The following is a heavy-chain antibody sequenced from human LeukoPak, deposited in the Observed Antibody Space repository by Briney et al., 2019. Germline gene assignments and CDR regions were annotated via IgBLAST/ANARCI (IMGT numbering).Heavy chain of an antibody. Sequence: ETLSLTCAVYGGSFSGYYWSWVRQAPGKGLEWVSVIYSGGSTYYADSVKGRFTISRDNSKNTLYLQMNSLRAEDTAVYYCASSRMGATSHWGQGTLVTVSS. CDR2: IYSGGST. J-gene: IGHJ4*02. CDR1: GGSFSGYY. V-gene: IGHV3-53*01. D-gene: IGHD1-26*01. CDR3: ASSRMGATSH.